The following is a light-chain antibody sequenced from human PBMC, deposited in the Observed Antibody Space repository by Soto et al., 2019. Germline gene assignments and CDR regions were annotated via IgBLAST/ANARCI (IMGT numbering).Light chain of an antibody. CDR1: QSISSW. V-gene: IGKV1-5*03. CDR3: QHYNSYSRA. Sequence: DIQMTQSPSTLSASVGDRVTITCRASQSISSWLAWYQQKPGKAPKLLIYKASTLESGVPLRFSGSGSGTKCPLTVSSLQSDDVATYYCQHYNSYSRAFGQGTKVEVK. J-gene: IGKJ1*01. CDR2: KAS.